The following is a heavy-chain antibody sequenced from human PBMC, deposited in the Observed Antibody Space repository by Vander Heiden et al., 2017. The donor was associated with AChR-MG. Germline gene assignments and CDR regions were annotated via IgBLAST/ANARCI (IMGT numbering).Heavy chain of an antibody. J-gene: IGHJ1*01. CDR3: ARATSGSYEGNAEYLQH. V-gene: IGHV3-7*01. CDR1: GFTFSSYW. Sequence: EVQLVESGGDLVQPGGSLRLSCAASGFTFSSYWMGWVRQAPGKGLEWVANIKQDGREKYYVDSVKGRFTISRDNAKNSLYLQMNSLRAEDTAVYYCARATSGSYEGNAEYLQHWGQGTLVTVSS. D-gene: IGHD1-26*01. CDR2: IKQDGREK.